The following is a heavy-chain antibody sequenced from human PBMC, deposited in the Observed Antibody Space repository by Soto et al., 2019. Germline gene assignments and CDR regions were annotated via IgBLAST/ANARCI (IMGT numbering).Heavy chain of an antibody. CDR1: GGSISSRDYY. D-gene: IGHD6-19*01. Sequence: SETLSLTCTVSGGSISSRDYYWAWIRQPPGQGLEWIGSIYDSGRTFYNSSLKSRLTISGDTSKNQFSLKLSSVTAAETAVYYCARHRAVAGNFDSWGEGTLGTVSS. CDR3: ARHRAVAGNFDS. CDR2: IYDSGRT. V-gene: IGHV4-39*01. J-gene: IGHJ4*02.